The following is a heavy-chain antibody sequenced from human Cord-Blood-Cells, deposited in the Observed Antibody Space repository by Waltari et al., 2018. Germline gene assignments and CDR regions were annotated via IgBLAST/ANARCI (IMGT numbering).Heavy chain of an antibody. Sequence: EVQLVESGGGLVKPGGALGLSWAAPGFTFTSYSMNWVRQPLGKGVGWVSSISSSSSYIYYADSVKGRFTISRDNAKNSLYLQMNSLRAENTAVYYWASRRRSSSCFDYWGQGTLVTVS. CDR3: ASRRRSSSCFDY. D-gene: IGHD6-6*01. CDR1: GFTFTSYS. CDR2: ISSSSSYI. V-gene: IGHV3-21*01. J-gene: IGHJ4*02.